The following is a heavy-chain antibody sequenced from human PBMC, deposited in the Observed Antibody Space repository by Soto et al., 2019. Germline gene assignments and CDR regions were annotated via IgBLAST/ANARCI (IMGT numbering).Heavy chain of an antibody. CDR3: ARNSRAGSRWRPDY. J-gene: IGHJ4*02. V-gene: IGHV1-18*04. Sequence: ASVKGPCKASGYTFTSNSIGWLRQDLGQGPAWMGWINVYSGNTKYAQQLQGRVTLTTDTSTSTAYTDLRSLRSDDTAVYFCARNSRAGSRWRPDYWGQETLVPVSS. CDR1: GYTFTSNS. D-gene: IGHD3-22*01. CDR2: INVYSGNT.